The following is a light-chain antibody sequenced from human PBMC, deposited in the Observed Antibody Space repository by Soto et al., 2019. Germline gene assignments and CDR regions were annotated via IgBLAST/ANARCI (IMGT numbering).Light chain of an antibody. Sequence: IVLAQSPVTLSLSPGERATLSCRASQSVSSTYLAWYQQKPGQAPRLLIYGASSRATGIPDRFSCSWSGTDVTLTISRLEPEDFAVYYCQQYGSSPETFGQGTKVDI. J-gene: IGKJ1*01. CDR1: QSVSSTY. V-gene: IGKV3-20*01. CDR2: GAS. CDR3: QQYGSSPET.